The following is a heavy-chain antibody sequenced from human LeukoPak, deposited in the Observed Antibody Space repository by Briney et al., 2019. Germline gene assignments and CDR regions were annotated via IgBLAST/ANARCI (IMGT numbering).Heavy chain of an antibody. D-gene: IGHD4-11*01. Sequence: GGSLRLSCAASGFTFSSYAMHWVRQAPGKGLEWVAVISYDGSNKYYADSVKGRFTISRDNSKNTLYLQMNSLRAEDTAVYYCARVTTVKPAFDYWGQGTLVTVCS. CDR1: GFTFSSYA. CDR3: ARVTTVKPAFDY. CDR2: ISYDGSNK. V-gene: IGHV3-30*01. J-gene: IGHJ4*02.